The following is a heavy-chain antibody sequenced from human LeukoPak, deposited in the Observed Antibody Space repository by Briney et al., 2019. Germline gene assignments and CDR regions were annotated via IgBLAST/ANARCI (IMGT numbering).Heavy chain of an antibody. CDR3: GRNSIAVAGTSWFDP. CDR1: GGSISTRSYY. CDR2: MFYSGST. V-gene: IGHV4-39*01. D-gene: IGHD6-13*01. Sequence: SETLSLTCIVFGGSISTRSYYWGWIRQPPGKGPEWIGSMFYSGSTYYNPSLKTRVTISVDTSKNQFSLKLSSVTAADTAVYYCGRNSIAVAGTSWFDPWGQGTLVTVSS. J-gene: IGHJ5*02.